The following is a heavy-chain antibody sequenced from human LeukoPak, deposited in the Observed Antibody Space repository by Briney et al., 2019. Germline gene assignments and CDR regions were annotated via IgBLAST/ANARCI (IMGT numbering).Heavy chain of an antibody. D-gene: IGHD6-13*01. J-gene: IGHJ5*02. Sequence: ASVKVSCKASGYTFTSYYMHWVRQAPGQGLEWMGIINPSGGSTSYAQKFQGRVTITADESTSTAYMELSSLRSEDTAVYYCASLTGYSSSWYRGFDPWGQGTLVTVSS. CDR1: GYTFTSYY. CDR2: INPSGGST. V-gene: IGHV1-46*01. CDR3: ASLTGYSSSWYRGFDP.